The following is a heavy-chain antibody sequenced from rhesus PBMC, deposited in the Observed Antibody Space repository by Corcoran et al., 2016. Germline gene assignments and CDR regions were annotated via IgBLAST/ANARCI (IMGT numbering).Heavy chain of an antibody. Sequence: QVQLQESGPGLVKPSETLPLTCAVSGASISSNYWSWIRPPPGKGLGWIGYISGGGGYARYNPSPKSRVTISKDTSKNLSSLTLSSVTAADTALYYCASGTGNLSFDHWGQGVLVTVSS. V-gene: IGHV4S6*01. CDR1: GASISSNY. CDR3: ASGTGNLSFDH. CDR2: ISGGGGYA. D-gene: IGHD4-35*01. J-gene: IGHJ4*01.